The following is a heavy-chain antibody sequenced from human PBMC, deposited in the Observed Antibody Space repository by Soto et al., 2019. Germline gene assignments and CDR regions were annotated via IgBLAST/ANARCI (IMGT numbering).Heavy chain of an antibody. CDR1: GGSFSGYY. V-gene: IGHV4-34*01. J-gene: IGHJ1*01. Sequence: SETLSLTCAVYGGSFSGYYWSWIRQPPGKGLEWIGEINHSGSTNYNPSLKSRVTISVDKSKNQFSLKLSSVTAADTAVYYCARVPTVPSPGYFQLWGQGTLVTVSS. CDR3: ARVPTVPSPGYFQL. D-gene: IGHD4-17*01. CDR2: INHSGST.